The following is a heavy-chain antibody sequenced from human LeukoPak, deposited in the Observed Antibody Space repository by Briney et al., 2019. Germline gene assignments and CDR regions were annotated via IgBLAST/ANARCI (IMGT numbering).Heavy chain of an antibody. D-gene: IGHD6-19*01. Sequence: GGSLRLSCAASGFTFSSYSMNWVRQAPRKGLEWVSAISAGGVRTYYADSVRGRFTLSRDKSKNTLYLQMNSLRAEDTAVYYCAKDARRSSGWWFFDHWGQGTLVTVSS. CDR2: ISAGGVRT. V-gene: IGHV3-23*01. J-gene: IGHJ4*02. CDR3: AKDARRSSGWWFFDH. CDR1: GFTFSSYS.